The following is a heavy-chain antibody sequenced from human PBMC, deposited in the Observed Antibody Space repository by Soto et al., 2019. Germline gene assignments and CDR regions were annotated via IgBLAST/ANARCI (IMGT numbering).Heavy chain of an antibody. Sequence: EVQLLESGGGSVRPGGSLRLSCGVSGFTFSRYGMNWVRQAPGKGLEWVSGISGSGGSTNYADSVKGRFTISRDNSENILYLQMNSLRAEDTALYYCAKDEPARRSSWNVPIDYWGQGTLVTVSS. CDR2: ISGSGGST. J-gene: IGHJ4*02. CDR1: GFTFSRYG. D-gene: IGHD1-1*01. V-gene: IGHV3-23*01. CDR3: AKDEPARRSSWNVPIDY.